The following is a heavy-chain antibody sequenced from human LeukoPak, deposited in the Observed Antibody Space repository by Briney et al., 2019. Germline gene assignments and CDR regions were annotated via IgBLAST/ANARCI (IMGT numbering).Heavy chain of an antibody. Sequence: GGSLRLSCAASGFTSSSYSMNWVRQAPGKGLEWVSYISSSSSTIYYADSVKGRFTISRDDAKNSLYLQMNSLRAEDTAVYYCLRDLNWSLDQWGQGTLVTVSS. CDR1: GFTSSSYS. J-gene: IGHJ4*02. D-gene: IGHD1-20*01. CDR2: ISSSSSTI. CDR3: LRDLNWSLDQ. V-gene: IGHV3-48*01.